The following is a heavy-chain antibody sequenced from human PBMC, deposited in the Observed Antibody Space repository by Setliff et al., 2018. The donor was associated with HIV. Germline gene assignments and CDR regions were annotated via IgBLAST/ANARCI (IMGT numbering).Heavy chain of an antibody. J-gene: IGHJ4*02. V-gene: IGHV1-69*01. D-gene: IGHD3-10*01. Sequence: VSCKASGGTFSNYGFAWVRQAPGQGLEWMGGIIPIFGSADYAQKFQGRVTISADESTSTVYLELSSLTSDDTAMYYCASKGDYYTSKTLDSWGQGTLVTVSS. CDR2: IIPIFGSA. CDR3: ASKGDYYTSKTLDS. CDR1: GGTFSNYG.